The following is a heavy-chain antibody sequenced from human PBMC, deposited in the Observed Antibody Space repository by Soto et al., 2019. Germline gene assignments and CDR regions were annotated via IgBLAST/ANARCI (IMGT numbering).Heavy chain of an antibody. CDR1: GYTFISYD. CDR3: ARDLQTRFSWGSTTPQYSYYGMGV. CDR2: ITPFNGNT. D-gene: IGHD3-16*01. J-gene: IGHJ6*02. Sequence: ASVKVSCKASGYTFISYDLSWVRQAPGHGLEWLGRITPFNGNTNYAQKFQGRVTMTSDTSTNTAYLDLRSLRSDDTAVYYCARDLQTRFSWGSTTPQYSYYGMGVCGQGTTVSVCS. V-gene: IGHV1-18*01.